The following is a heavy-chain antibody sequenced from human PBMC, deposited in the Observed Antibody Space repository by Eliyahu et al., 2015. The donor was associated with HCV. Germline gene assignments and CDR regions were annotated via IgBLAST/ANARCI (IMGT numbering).Heavy chain of an antibody. V-gene: IGHV1-8*01. CDR3: ARGSGGRLRTFDV. D-gene: IGHD6-19*01. CDR1: GXTFSNYD. J-gene: IGHJ3*01. Sequence: QVQLVQSGAEVQKPGASVKVSCKASGXTFSNYDINWVRQATGQGLEWMGWMNPNSGNTGYSQKFQGRVTMTRDTSITTAYMELSSLSSEDTAIYYCARGSGGRLRTFDVWGQGTVVTVSS. CDR2: MNPNSGNT.